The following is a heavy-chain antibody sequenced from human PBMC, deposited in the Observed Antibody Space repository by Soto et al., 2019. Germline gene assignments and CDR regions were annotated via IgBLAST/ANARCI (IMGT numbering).Heavy chain of an antibody. Sequence: QVQLQQWGAGLLKPSETLSLTCAVYGGSFSAYYWSWIRQPPGKGLEWIGEINHVGSTYYNPSLKSRVTVSVDMSKNQFSMNLSSVTAADTAVYYCARTDVSRFFDNWGQGTLVTVSS. CDR2: INHVGST. CDR3: ARTDVSRFFDN. V-gene: IGHV4-34*02. CDR1: GGSFSAYY. J-gene: IGHJ4*02. D-gene: IGHD3-3*01.